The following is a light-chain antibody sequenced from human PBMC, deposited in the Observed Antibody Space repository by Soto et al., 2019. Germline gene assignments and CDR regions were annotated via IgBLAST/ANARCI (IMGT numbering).Light chain of an antibody. Sequence: QSALTQPRSVSGSPGQSVTISCTGTSSDVGRYNYVSWYQQHPGKAPKLIIFDVTKRPSGVPDRFSASKSGNTAYLTISGLQSEDEADYHCCSYFGGFVGGTKLTVL. CDR1: SSDVGRYNY. V-gene: IGLV2-11*01. CDR2: DVT. J-gene: IGLJ2*01. CDR3: CSYFGG.